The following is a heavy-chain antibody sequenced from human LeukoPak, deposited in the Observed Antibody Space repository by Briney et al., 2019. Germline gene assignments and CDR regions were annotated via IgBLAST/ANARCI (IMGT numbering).Heavy chain of an antibody. D-gene: IGHD1-26*01. CDR3: ARRAMGATSFDY. V-gene: IGHV3-23*01. CDR1: GFTFSSYA. Sequence: PGGSLRLSCAASGFTFSSYAMRWLRQAPGKGLEWVSAISGSGGSTYYADSVKGRLTVSRDNANNSLYEQMTNLRAEDTAVYYCARRAMGATSFDYWGQGTLVTVSS. CDR2: ISGSGGST. J-gene: IGHJ4*02.